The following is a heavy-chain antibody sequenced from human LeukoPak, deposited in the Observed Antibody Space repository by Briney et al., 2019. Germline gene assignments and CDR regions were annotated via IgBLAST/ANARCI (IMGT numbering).Heavy chain of an antibody. J-gene: IGHJ6*03. V-gene: IGHV5-51*01. CDR3: VRIEGDKPVSSHLMDV. Sequence: RGESLKTSCQTSGYSFPTFWLGWVRQMPGEGLDWMVIIYPADSETKYGPSFQGQVTISADKSLNTAYLQWRSLKDSDTAVYFCVRIEGDKPVSSHLMDVWVKGTTVTVSS. CDR2: IYPADSET. D-gene: IGHD2-21*01. CDR1: GYSFPTFW.